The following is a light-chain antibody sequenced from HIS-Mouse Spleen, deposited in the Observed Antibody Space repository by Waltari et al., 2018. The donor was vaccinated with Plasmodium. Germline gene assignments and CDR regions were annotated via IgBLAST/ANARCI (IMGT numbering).Light chain of an antibody. CDR1: QSVSSY. CDR2: DAS. J-gene: IGKJ5*01. V-gene: IGKV3-11*01. CDR3: QQRSNWPPT. Sequence: EIVLTQSPATLSLSPGERATLSCRASQSVSSYLAWYQQKPGQAPRLLIYDASKRATGIPSRFSGSGSGTDFTLTISSLEPEDFALYYCQQRSNWPPTFGQGTRLEIK.